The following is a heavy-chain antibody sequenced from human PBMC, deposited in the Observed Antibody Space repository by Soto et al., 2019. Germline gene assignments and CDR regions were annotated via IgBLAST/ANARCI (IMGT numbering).Heavy chain of an antibody. D-gene: IGHD6-19*01. J-gene: IGHJ4*02. CDR2: IIPILNLT. CDR1: GGTFSSYT. V-gene: IGHV1-69*02. Sequence: QVHLVQSGAEVKTPGSSVKVSCKASGGTFSSYTISWLRQAPGHGLEWMGRIIPILNLTNYAQKFQGRVSITEDKSTSTAYMDLSSLRSEGTAVHYCARGQWPTLFEYLGQGTLVTVS. CDR3: ARGQWPTLFEY.